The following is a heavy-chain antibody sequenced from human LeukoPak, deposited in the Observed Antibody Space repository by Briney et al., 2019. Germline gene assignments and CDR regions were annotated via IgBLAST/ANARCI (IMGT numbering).Heavy chain of an antibody. Sequence: SESLSLTCTVSGGSISSSSYYWGWIRQPPGKGLEWIGSIYYSGSTYYNPSLKSRVTISVDTSKNQFSLKLSSVTAADTAVYYCARGERITMVRGVMNTAFDIWGQGTMVTVSS. CDR1: GGSISSSSYY. V-gene: IGHV4-39*07. CDR2: IYYSGST. J-gene: IGHJ3*02. D-gene: IGHD3-10*01. CDR3: ARGERITMVRGVMNTAFDI.